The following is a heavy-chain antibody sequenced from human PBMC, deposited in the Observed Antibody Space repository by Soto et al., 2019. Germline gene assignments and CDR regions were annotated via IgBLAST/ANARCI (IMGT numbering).Heavy chain of an antibody. D-gene: IGHD2-15*01. V-gene: IGHV1-2*02. CDR2: ININSGGT. CDR1: GYSFSDHY. Sequence: RASVKVSCKASGYSFSDHYIHWVRQAPGQGLEWMGWININSGGTNSARKFQGRVTMTRDTSVNTVYMELSRLRSDDTAVSYSVRVGSVAATPFDFWGQGTLVTVSS. J-gene: IGHJ4*02. CDR3: VRVGSVAATPFDF.